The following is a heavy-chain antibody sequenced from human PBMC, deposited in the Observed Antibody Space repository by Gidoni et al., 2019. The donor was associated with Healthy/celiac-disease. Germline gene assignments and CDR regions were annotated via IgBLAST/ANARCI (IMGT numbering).Heavy chain of an antibody. CDR1: GFTFSGSA. J-gene: IGHJ6*02. D-gene: IGHD3-10*01. CDR3: TRDPEQTLGPVYYGMDV. Sequence: EVQLVESGGGLVQPGGSLKLSCAASGFTFSGSAMHWVRQASGKGLEWVGRIRSKANSYATAYAASVKGRFTISRDDSKNTAYLQMNSLKTEDTAVYYCTRDPEQTLGPVYYGMDVWGQGTTVTVSS. CDR2: IRSKANSYAT. V-gene: IGHV3-73*02.